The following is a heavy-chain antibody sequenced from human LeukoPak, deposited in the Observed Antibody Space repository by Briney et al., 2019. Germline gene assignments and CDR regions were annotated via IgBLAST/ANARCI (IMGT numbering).Heavy chain of an antibody. CDR3: ARDFASTPNWGLDY. Sequence: GASVKVSCKASGYTFTDYYIHWVRRAPGQGLEWMGRINPKSGGPDYAQDFQGRVTMTRDTSINTADVELGSLTSDDTAVYYCARDFASTPNWGLDYWGQGTPVTVS. D-gene: IGHD7-27*01. J-gene: IGHJ4*02. CDR2: INPKSGGP. CDR1: GYTFTDYY. V-gene: IGHV1-2*06.